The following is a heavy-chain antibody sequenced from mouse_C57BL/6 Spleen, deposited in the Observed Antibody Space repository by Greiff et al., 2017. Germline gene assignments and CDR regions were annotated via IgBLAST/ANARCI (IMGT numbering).Heavy chain of an antibody. CDR1: GYTFTSYN. CDR3: AREEDYSAWCAD. D-gene: IGHD1-1*01. J-gene: IGHJ3*01. Sequence: QVQLKESGAELVRPGASVKMSCKASGYTFTSYNMHWVKQTPRPGLEWIGALYPGNGDTPYNQKFKGKATLTVYKSSSTAYMQLSSLTSEDSAVYFCAREEDYSAWCADWGQETLVTGAA. V-gene: IGHV1-12*01. CDR2: LYPGNGDT.